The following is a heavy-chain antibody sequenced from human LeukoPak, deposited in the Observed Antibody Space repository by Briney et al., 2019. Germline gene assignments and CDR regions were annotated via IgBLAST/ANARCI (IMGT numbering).Heavy chain of an antibody. J-gene: IGHJ6*02. CDR3: ARRGSEWNSYFYPMDV. CDR2: ISGSDAST. D-gene: IGHD3-3*01. V-gene: IGHV3-23*01. Sequence: GGSLRLSCAASGFTFRIYAMSWVRQAPGKGLEWVSGISGSDASTFYADSVMGRFTISKDNSMNTLYLQMNNVRAEDAAIYFCARRGSEWNSYFYPMDVWGQGTTVTVSS. CDR1: GFTFRIYA.